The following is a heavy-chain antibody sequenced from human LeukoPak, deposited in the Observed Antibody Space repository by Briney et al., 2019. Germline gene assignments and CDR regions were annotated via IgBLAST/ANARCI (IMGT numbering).Heavy chain of an antibody. V-gene: IGHV3-11*01. CDR3: ARDAVTMVRGVNY. Sequence: PGGSLRLSCAASGFTFSDYYMSWIRQAPGKGLEWVSYISSSGSTISYADSVKGRFTISRDNAKNSLYLQMNSLRAEDTAVYYCARDAVTMVRGVNYWGQGTLVTVSS. CDR1: GFTFSDYY. J-gene: IGHJ4*02. D-gene: IGHD3-10*01. CDR2: ISSSGSTI.